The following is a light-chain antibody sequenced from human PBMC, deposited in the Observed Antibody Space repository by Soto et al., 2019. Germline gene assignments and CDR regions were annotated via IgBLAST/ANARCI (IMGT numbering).Light chain of an antibody. J-gene: IGKJ4*01. CDR2: AAS. Sequence: EIQLTQYPSFLSAFVGDRVTITCRASQGISSYLAWYQQKPGKAPKLLIYAASTLQSGVPSRFSGSGSGTEFTLTIRGLQPEDLATYYCQQFNNIPLTSGGGTKVAIK. CDR1: QGISSY. V-gene: IGKV1-9*01. CDR3: QQFNNIPLT.